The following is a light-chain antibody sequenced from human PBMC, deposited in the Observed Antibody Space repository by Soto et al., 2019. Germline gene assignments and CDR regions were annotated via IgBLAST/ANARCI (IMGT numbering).Light chain of an antibody. CDR3: AAWDDSLSGPGV. Sequence: QAVVTQPPSASGTPGQRVTISCSGSSSNIGNFYVYWYQQLPGTAPKLLIYKNNQRPLGVPDRFSGSKSGTSASLVISGLRSEDEADYYCAAWDDSLSGPGVFGGGTQLTVL. CDR1: SSNIGNFY. CDR2: KNN. V-gene: IGLV1-47*01. J-gene: IGLJ7*01.